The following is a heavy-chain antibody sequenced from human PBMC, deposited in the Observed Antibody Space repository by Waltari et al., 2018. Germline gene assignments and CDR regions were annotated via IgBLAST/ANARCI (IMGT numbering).Heavy chain of an antibody. D-gene: IGHD7-27*01. CDR1: GYSISSGYY. J-gene: IGHJ5*02. CDR2: SYVSGSI. Sequence: QVQLQESGPGLVKPSETLSLTCTVSGYSISSGYYWGWIRQPPGKGLEGIGSSYVSGSIYYDPCLESRVNISVDTSKNHFSLKLGDLTAADTAVYYCAGGDWGPECWFDPWGQGTLVTVSS. CDR3: AGGDWGPECWFDP. V-gene: IGHV4-38-2*02.